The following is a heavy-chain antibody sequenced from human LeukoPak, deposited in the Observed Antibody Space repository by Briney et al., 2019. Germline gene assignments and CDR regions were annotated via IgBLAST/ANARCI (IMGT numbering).Heavy chain of an antibody. Sequence: ETLSLTCAVSGYSISSGYWWSWVRQAPGKGLEWVSAISGSGRGTYYADSVKGRFTISRDNSKNTLYLQMNSLRAEDTAVYYCAKDPLVRGVTYDFWGQGTLVTVSS. D-gene: IGHD3-10*01. CDR3: AKDPLVRGVTYDF. CDR1: GYSISSGY. J-gene: IGHJ4*02. CDR2: ISGSGRGT. V-gene: IGHV3-23*01.